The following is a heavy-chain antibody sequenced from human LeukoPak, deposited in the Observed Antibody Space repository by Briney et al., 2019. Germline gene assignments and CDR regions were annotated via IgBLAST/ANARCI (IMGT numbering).Heavy chain of an antibody. CDR1: GFTFSSYW. J-gene: IGHJ4*02. CDR2: INHSGST. Sequence: PGGSLRLSCAASGFTFSSYWMSWVRQPPGKGLEWIGEINHSGSTNYSPSLKSRVTISVDTSKNQFSLKLSSVTAADTAVYYCARWGSYSGSYYDYWGQGTLVTVSS. D-gene: IGHD1-26*01. V-gene: IGHV4-34*01. CDR3: ARWGSYSGSYYDY.